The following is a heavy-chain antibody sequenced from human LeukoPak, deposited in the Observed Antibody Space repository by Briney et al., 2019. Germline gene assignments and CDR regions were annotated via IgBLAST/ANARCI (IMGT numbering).Heavy chain of an antibody. D-gene: IGHD3-22*01. CDR1: GFTFSSYA. CDR3: AKVGGPYYYDSSGYYGPQTDY. V-gene: IGHV3-23*01. J-gene: IGHJ4*02. CDR2: ISGSGGST. Sequence: GGSLRPSCAASGFTFSSYAMSWVRQAPGKGLEWVSAISGSGGSTYYADSVKGRFTISRDNSKNTLYLQMNSLRAEDTAVYYCAKVGGPYYYDSSGYYGPQTDYWGQGTLVTVSS.